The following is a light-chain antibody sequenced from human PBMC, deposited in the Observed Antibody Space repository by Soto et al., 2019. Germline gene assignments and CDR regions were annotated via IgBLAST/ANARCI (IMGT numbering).Light chain of an antibody. J-gene: IGKJ4*01. CDR3: QQYGRSPRVT. CDR1: QSVSSDY. V-gene: IGKV3-20*01. CDR2: GAS. Sequence: EIVLTQSPGTLSLSPGERATLSCRASQSVSSDYLAWYPQKPGQAPRLLIFGASIRATGIPDRFSGSGSGTDFTLTISRLEPEDFAVYYCQQYGRSPRVTFGGGTKVEI.